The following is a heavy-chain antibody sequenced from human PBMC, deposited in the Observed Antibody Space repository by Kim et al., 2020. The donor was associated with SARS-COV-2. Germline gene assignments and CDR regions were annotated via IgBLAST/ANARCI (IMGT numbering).Heavy chain of an antibody. CDR1: GGSFSGYY. CDR3: SRGRGYGDFSPRQYRTSPQKCVYMDV. V-gene: IGHV4-34*01. CDR2: INHSGST. J-gene: IGHJ6*03. Sequence: SETLSLTCAVYGGSFSGYYWSWIRQPPGKGLEWIGEINHSGSTNYNPSLKSRVTISVDTSKNQFSLKLSSVTAADTAVYYCSRGRGYGDFSPRQYRTSPQKCVYMDVWGKGTTVTVSS. D-gene: IGHD4-17*01.